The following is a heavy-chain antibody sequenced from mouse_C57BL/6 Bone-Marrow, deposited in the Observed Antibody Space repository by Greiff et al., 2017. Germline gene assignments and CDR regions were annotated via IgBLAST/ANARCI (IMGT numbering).Heavy chain of an antibody. CDR2: IYPGDGDT. CDR1: GYAFSSSW. V-gene: IGHV1-82*01. D-gene: IGHD1-1*01. CDR3: ARAYYYGHFDY. J-gene: IGHJ2*01. Sequence: VQLQQSGPELVKPGASVKISCKASGYAFSSSWMNWVKQRPGKGLEWIGRIYPGDGDTNYNGKFKGKATLTADKSSSTAYMQLSSLTSEDSAVYFCARAYYYGHFDYWGQGTTLTVSS.